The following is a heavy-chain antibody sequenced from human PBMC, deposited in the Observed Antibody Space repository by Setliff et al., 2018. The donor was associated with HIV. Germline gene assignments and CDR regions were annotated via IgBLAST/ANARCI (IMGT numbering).Heavy chain of an antibody. CDR1: GDSVTSDSYY. D-gene: IGHD3-16*01. V-gene: IGHV4-61*02. CDR2: IYFSGST. CDR3: ARDWAAPYYYGMDV. Sequence: SETLSLTCTVSGDSVTSDSYYWNWIRQPAGKTLEWIGRIYFSGSTNYNPSLKSRVTISIDTPKNQLSLKLSSVTAADTAVYYCARDWAAPYYYGMDVWGQGTTVTVSS. J-gene: IGHJ6*02.